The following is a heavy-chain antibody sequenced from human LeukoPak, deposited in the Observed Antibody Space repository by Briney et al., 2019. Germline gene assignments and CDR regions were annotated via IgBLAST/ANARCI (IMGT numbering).Heavy chain of an antibody. CDR1: GFTLSSYA. CDR3: AKPQTHYYDSSGPLDY. CDR2: ISYDGSNK. Sequence: PGGSLRLSCAASGFTLSSYAMHWVRQAPGKGLEWVAVISYDGSNKYYADSVKGRFTISRDNSKNTLYLQMNSLRAEDTAVYYCAKPQTHYYDSSGPLDYWGQGTLVTVSS. D-gene: IGHD3-22*01. J-gene: IGHJ4*02. V-gene: IGHV3-30-3*02.